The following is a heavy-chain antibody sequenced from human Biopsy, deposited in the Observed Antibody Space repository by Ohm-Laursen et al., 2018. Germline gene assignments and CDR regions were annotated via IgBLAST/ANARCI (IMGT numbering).Heavy chain of an antibody. CDR3: TRGMRSSGWPYFDS. J-gene: IGHJ4*02. CDR2: IYDRGSTA. Sequence: LSLTCTVSGDSVSSGSFYWTWIRQPPGQGLEYIGYIYDRGSTANYNPSLESRVTMSVDMPKNQFSLKLSSVTAADTAIYYCTRGMRSSGWPYFDSWGQGTLVTVSS. CDR1: GDSVSSGSFY. V-gene: IGHV4-61*01. D-gene: IGHD6-19*01.